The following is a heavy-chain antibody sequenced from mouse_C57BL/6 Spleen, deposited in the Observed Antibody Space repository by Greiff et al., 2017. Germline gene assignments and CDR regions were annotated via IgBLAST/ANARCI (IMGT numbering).Heavy chain of an antibody. D-gene: IGHD2-3*01. J-gene: IGHJ2*01. CDR3: ARGDDGYYFDY. V-gene: IGHV5-16*01. CDR2: INYDGSST. CDR1: GFTFSDYY. Sequence: EAQLVESEGGLVQPGSSMKLSCTASGFTFSDYYMAWVRQVPEKGLEWVANINYDGSSTYYLDSLKSRFIISRDNAKNILYLQMSSLKSEDTATYYCARGDDGYYFDYWGQGTTLTVSS.